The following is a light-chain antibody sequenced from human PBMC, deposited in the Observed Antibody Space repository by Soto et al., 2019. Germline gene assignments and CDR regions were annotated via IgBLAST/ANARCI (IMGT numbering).Light chain of an antibody. CDR3: QHRRT. CDR1: QSVSSSY. CDR2: GAS. J-gene: IGKJ1*01. Sequence: EIVLTQSPGTLSLSPGERATLSCRASQSVSSSYLAWYQQKPGQAPRLLIYGASSRATGIPDRFSGSGSGTDFILTISRLEPEDFAVYYCQHRRTFGQGTKVDIK. V-gene: IGKV3-20*01.